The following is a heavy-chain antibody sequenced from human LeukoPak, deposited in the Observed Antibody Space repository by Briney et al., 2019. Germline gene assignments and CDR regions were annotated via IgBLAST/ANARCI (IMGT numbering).Heavy chain of an antibody. Sequence: GGSLRLSCAASGFTFSSYAMSWVRQAPGKGLEWVSAFSGSGDSTYYGDSVKGRFTISRDNSKNTLYLQMNSLRAEDTAVYYCAKTRPLDSSSWSHGDYWGQGTLVTVSS. CDR1: GFTFSSYA. D-gene: IGHD6-13*01. CDR3: AKTRPLDSSSWSHGDY. J-gene: IGHJ4*02. CDR2: FSGSGDST. V-gene: IGHV3-23*01.